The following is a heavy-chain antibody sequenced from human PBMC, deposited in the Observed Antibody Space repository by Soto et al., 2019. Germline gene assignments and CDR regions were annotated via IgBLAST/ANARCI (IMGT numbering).Heavy chain of an antibody. CDR1: GFSLSNARMG. D-gene: IGHD5-18*01. J-gene: IGHJ4*02. CDR2: IFSNDEK. CDR3: ARKMDSYGYHRQFAY. V-gene: IGHV2-26*01. Sequence: QVTLKESGPVLVKPTETLTLTCTVSGFSLSNARMGVSWIRQPPGKALEWLAHIFSNDEKSYSTSLKSRLTISKDTSKSQVVLTMPNMDPVDTATYYCARKMDSYGYHRQFAYWGKGTLVTVSS.